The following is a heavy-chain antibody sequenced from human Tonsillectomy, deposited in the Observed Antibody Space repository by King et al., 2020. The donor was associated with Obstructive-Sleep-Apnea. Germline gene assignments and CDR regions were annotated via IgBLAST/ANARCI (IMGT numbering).Heavy chain of an antibody. V-gene: IGHV3-30-3*01. J-gene: IGHJ4*02. D-gene: IGHD2-15*01. CDR3: ARLRNIVVVVAATGPLSY. CDR1: GFTFSSYA. CDR2: ISYDGSNK. Sequence: VQLVESGGGVVQPGRSLRLSCAASGFTFSSYAMHWVRQAPGKGLEWVAVISYDGSNKYYADSVEGRFTISRDNSKNTLYLQMNSLRAEDTAVYYCARLRNIVVVVAATGPLSYWGQGTLVTVSS.